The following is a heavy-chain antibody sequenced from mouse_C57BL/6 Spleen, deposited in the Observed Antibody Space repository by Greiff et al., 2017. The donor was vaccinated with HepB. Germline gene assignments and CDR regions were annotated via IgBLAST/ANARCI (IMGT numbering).Heavy chain of an antibody. CDR3: ARDSGYGLYFDY. V-gene: IGHV1-80*01. Sequence: VQLQQSGAELVKPGASVKISCKASGYAFSSYWMNWVKQRPGKGLEWIGQIYPGDGDTNYNGKFKGKATLTADKSSSTAYMQRSSLTSEDSAVYFCARDSGYGLYFDYWGQGTTLTVSS. CDR2: IYPGDGDT. CDR1: GYAFSSYW. J-gene: IGHJ2*01. D-gene: IGHD3-2*02.